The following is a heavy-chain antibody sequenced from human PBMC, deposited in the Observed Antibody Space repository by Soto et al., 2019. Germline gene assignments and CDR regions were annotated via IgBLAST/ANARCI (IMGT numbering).Heavy chain of an antibody. CDR2: ISASNGNT. V-gene: IGHV1-18*01. CDR1: GYTFTNYG. CDR3: ARDSPPVDY. J-gene: IGHJ4*02. Sequence: QVQLVQSGAEVKKPGASVKVSCKASGYTFTNYGISSVRQAPGQGLAWMGGISASNGNTKYAQQPQGRVTVTTATSMSTVYMELRSLRSDDTAVYYCARDSPPVDYWGQGTLVTVSS.